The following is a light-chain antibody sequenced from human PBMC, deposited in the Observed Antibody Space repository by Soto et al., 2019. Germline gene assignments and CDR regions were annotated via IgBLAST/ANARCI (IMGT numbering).Light chain of an antibody. V-gene: IGKV3-20*01. CDR3: QQYGSSPPSVT. CDR2: AAS. J-gene: IGKJ5*01. Sequence: EIVLTQSPGTLSLSPGERATLSCRASQSVTSNYLAWYQQKPGQAPRILIFAASSRATGIPDRFSGSGSGTDFTLTISRLEPEDFAVYYCQQYGSSPPSVTFGQGTRLEIK. CDR1: QSVTSNY.